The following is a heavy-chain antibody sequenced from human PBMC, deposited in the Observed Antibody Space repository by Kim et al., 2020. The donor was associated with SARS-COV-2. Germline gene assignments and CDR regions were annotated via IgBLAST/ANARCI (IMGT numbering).Heavy chain of an antibody. CDR3: ARDLLRYFDWLPDAFDI. J-gene: IGHJ3*02. CDR1: GFTFSSYS. CDR2: ISSSSSTI. D-gene: IGHD3-9*01. V-gene: IGHV3-48*02. Sequence: GGSLRLSCAASGFTFSSYSMNWVRQAPGKGLEWVSYISSSSSTIYYADSVKGRFTISRDNAKNSLYLQMNSLRDEDTAVYYCARDLLRYFDWLPDAFDIWGQGTMVTVSS.